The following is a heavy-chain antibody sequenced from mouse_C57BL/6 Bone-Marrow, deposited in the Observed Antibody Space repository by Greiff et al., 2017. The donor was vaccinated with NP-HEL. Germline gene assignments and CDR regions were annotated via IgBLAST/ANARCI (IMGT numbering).Heavy chain of an antibody. D-gene: IGHD3-2*02. CDR3: AGQKAQATYYAMDY. Sequence: VQLQQSGPELVKPGASVKISCKASGYTFTDYYMNWVKQSHGKSLEWIGDINPNNGGTSYNQKFKGKATLTVDKSSSTAYMELRSLTSEDSAVYYCAGQKAQATYYAMDYWGQVTSVTVSS. CDR2: INPNNGGT. J-gene: IGHJ4*01. V-gene: IGHV1-26*01. CDR1: GYTFTDYY.